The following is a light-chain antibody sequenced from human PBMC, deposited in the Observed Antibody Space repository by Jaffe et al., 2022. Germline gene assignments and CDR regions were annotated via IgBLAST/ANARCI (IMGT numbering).Light chain of an antibody. J-gene: IGKJ3*01. CDR1: QDIKKY. CDR3: QQYSSLPFT. Sequence: DIQMTQSPSSLSASIGDTVTVTCQASQDIKKYLNWYQQKPGKAPNLLICDASKLEAGVPSRFTGSGSGTEFTLTISSLQPEDFATYYCQQYSSLPFTFGPGTKVDFK. V-gene: IGKV1-33*01. CDR2: DAS.